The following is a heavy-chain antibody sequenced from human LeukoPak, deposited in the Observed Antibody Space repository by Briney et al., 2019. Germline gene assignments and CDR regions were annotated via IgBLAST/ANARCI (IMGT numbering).Heavy chain of an antibody. V-gene: IGHV1-18*01. J-gene: IGHJ6*02. Sequence: ASVKVPCKASGYTFTSYGISWVRQAPGRGLEWMGWISAYNGNTNYAQKLQGRVTMTTDTSTSTAYMELRSLRSDDTAVYYCARETQVGATNGYYYYYYGMDVWGQGTTVTVSS. CDR2: ISAYNGNT. CDR1: GYTFTSYG. CDR3: ARETQVGATNGYYYYYYGMDV. D-gene: IGHD1-26*01.